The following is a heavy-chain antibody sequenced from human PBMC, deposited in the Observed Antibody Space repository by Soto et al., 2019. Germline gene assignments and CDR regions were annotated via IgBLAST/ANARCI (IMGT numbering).Heavy chain of an antibody. V-gene: IGHV4-61*01. D-gene: IGHD6-25*01. J-gene: IGHJ4*02. CDR3: ARSGGGLGRF. CDR2: RCYSGIT. CDR1: GDFVSSPTQC. Sequence: QVQLQESGPGLVKPSETLSLTCTVSGDFVSSPTQCWSWTRQPPGKALEWIAYRCYSGITNYNVSLKSRVTISRDTSKNQISLKLTSVPAEDTAVYYCARSGGGLGRFGGQGTLVTVSS.